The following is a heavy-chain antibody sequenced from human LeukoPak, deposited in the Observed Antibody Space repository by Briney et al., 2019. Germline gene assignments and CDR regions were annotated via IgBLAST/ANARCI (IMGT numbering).Heavy chain of an antibody. Sequence: GGSLRLSCAASGFTFSSYGMHWVRQAPGKGLEWVAVIWYDGSNKYYADSVKGRFTISRDNSKNTLFLQMNSLRAEDTAVYYCARDGALYSSPFDYWGQGTLVTVSS. J-gene: IGHJ4*02. D-gene: IGHD6-19*01. CDR2: IWYDGSNK. CDR3: ARDGALYSSPFDY. V-gene: IGHV3-33*01. CDR1: GFTFSSYG.